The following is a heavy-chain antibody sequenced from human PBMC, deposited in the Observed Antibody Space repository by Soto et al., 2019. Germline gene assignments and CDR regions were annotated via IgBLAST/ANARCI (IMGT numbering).Heavy chain of an antibody. Sequence: HPGGSLRLSCETSGLTFSSYALHWVRQAPGKGLKWVAVVSYDGTYKYYADSVKGRFTISRDNSRNTLYLQMNSLTVEDTAVYYCAREGHYSNSSGDYYGNRFDPWGQGTRVTVSS. CDR1: GLTFSSYA. J-gene: IGHJ5*02. V-gene: IGHV3-30*04. CDR2: VSYDGTYK. CDR3: AREGHYSNSSGDYYGNRFDP. D-gene: IGHD3-22*01.